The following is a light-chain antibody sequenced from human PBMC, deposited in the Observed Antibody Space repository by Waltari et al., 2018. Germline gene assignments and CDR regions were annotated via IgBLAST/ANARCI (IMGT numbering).Light chain of an antibody. CDR2: GAS. CDR3: QQSYTTPLT. Sequence: DIQLTQSPSSLSASVGDRVTITCRASQSISTFLNWFQQKSGKAPKLLIQGASSLQSGVPSRFSGSGSVTDFTLSISGLQPEDSATYFCQQSYTTPLTFGGGTQVKI. CDR1: QSISTF. J-gene: IGKJ4*01. V-gene: IGKV1-39*01.